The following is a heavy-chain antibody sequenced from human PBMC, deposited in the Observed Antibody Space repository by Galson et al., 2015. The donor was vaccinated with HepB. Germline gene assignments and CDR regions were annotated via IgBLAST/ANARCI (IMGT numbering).Heavy chain of an antibody. V-gene: IGHV3-21*01. D-gene: IGHD3-10*01. CDR2: ISYSGSYI. CDR1: GFTFSRNS. J-gene: IGHJ6*02. Sequence: SLRLSCAASGFTFSRNSFNWVRQAPGKGLEWVSSISYSGSYIYYADSVKGRFTISRDNAKNSLYLQMKSLRAEDTAVYYCATLDSIWFGELTVYDMDVWGRGTTVTVSS. CDR3: ATLDSIWFGELTVYDMDV.